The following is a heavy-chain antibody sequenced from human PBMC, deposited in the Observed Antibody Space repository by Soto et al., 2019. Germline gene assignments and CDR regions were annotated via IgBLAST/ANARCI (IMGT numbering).Heavy chain of an antibody. J-gene: IGHJ3*02. Sequence: GASLKISCKGSGYSFTSYWIGWVRQMPGKGLEWMGIIYPGDSDTRYSPSFQGQVTISADKSISTAYLQWSSLKASDTAMYYCARTMDTAMAPKHYDAFDIWGQGTMVTVSS. D-gene: IGHD5-18*01. CDR2: IYPGDSDT. V-gene: IGHV5-51*01. CDR1: GYSFTSYW. CDR3: ARTMDTAMAPKHYDAFDI.